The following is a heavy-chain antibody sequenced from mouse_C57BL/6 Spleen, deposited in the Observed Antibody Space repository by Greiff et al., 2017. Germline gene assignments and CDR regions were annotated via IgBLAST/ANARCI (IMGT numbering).Heavy chain of an antibody. J-gene: IGHJ1*03. Sequence: VKLQQSGAELVRPGASVTLSCKASGYTFTDYEMHWVKQTPVHGLEWIGAIDPETGGTAYNQKFKGKAILTADQSSSTAYMELRSLTSEDSAVYYCTREGTTVVATRYFDVWGTGTTVTVSS. D-gene: IGHD1-1*01. CDR3: TREGTTVVATRYFDV. V-gene: IGHV1-15*01. CDR1: GYTFTDYE. CDR2: IDPETGGT.